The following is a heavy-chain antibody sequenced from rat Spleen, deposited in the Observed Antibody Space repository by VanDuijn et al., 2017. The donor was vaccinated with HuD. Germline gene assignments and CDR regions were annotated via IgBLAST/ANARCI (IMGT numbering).Heavy chain of an antibody. J-gene: IGHJ2*01. V-gene: IGHV2-19*01. CDR2: IQSGGST. D-gene: IGHD4-3*01. CDR3: TRGGVWDY. CDR1: GFSLTDYS. Sequence: GLVQPSQTLSLTCTVSGFSLTDYSVHWVRQPPGKGLEWMGRIQSGGSTDYNSALKSRLSISRDTSKSQVFLKMNSLQTEDTAIYFCTRGGVWDYWGQGVMVTVSS.